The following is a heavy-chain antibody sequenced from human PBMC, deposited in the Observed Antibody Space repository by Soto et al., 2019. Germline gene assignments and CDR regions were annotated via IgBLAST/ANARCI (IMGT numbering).Heavy chain of an antibody. V-gene: IGHV4-59*01. CDR3: ASASEYQSDY. D-gene: IGHD2-2*01. CDR1: GGSICSYY. Sequence: PSETLSLTCTVSGGSICSYYWGWIRQPPGKGLEWIGYIYYSGSTNYNPSLKSRVTISVDTSKNQFSLKLSSVTAADTAVYYCASASEYQSDYWGQGTLVTVSS. CDR2: IYYSGST. J-gene: IGHJ4*02.